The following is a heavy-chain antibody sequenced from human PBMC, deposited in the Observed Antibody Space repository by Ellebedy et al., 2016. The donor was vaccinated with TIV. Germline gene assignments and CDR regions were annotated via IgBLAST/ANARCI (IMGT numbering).Heavy chain of an antibody. J-gene: IGHJ4*02. CDR2: IIPILGIA. V-gene: IGHV1-69*04. D-gene: IGHD1-26*01. Sequence: SVKVSCXASGGTFSCYAISWVRQAPGQGLEWMGRIIPILGIANYAQKFQGRVTITADKSTSTAYMELSSLRSEDTAVYYCARGMGATFDYWGQGTLVTVSS. CDR3: ARGMGATFDY. CDR1: GGTFSCYA.